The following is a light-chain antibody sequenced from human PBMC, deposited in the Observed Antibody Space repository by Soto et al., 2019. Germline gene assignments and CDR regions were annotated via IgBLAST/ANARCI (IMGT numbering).Light chain of an antibody. V-gene: IGLV2-8*01. CDR1: SSDIGVYNY. Sequence: QSALTQPPSASGSPGQSVTISCTGTSSDIGVYNYVSWYQQHPGKAPKLMIYEVSERPSGVPDRFSGSKSGNTASLTVSGLQTEDEADYYCSSYAVSNNLDVFGTGTQLTVL. CDR2: EVS. J-gene: IGLJ7*01. CDR3: SSYAVSNNLDV.